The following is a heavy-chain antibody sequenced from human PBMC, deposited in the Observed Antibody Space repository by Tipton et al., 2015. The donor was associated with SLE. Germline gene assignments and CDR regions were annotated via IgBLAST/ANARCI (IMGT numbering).Heavy chain of an antibody. V-gene: IGHV3-30*18. CDR3: AKDRVTGSYFYHHGMDA. J-gene: IGHJ6*02. CDR1: GFTFSSSG. CDR2: IWYDGSNK. Sequence: QVQLVQSGGGVVQPGRSLRLSCAASGFTFSSSGMHWVRQAPGKGLEWVAVIWYDGSNKYYADSVKGRFTISRDNSKNTLYLQLNSLRAEDTAIYFCAKDRVTGSYFYHHGMDAWGQGTTVTVSS. D-gene: IGHD3-10*01.